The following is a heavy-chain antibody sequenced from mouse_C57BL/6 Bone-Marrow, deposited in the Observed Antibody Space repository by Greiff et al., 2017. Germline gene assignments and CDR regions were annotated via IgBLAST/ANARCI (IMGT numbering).Heavy chain of an antibody. CDR2: IYPRSGNT. D-gene: IGHD2-1*01. Sequence: QVQLKESGAELARPGASVKLSCKASGYTFTSYGISWVKQRPGQGLEWIGEIYPRSGNTYYNEKFKGKATLTADKSSSTAYMELRSLTSEDSAVYFCARPLIYCGPFYAMDYWDQGTSVTVSS. J-gene: IGHJ4*01. V-gene: IGHV1-81*01. CDR1: GYTFTSYG. CDR3: ARPLIYCGPFYAMDY.